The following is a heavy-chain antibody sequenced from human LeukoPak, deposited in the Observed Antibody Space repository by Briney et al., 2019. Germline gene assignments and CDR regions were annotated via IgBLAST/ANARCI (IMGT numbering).Heavy chain of an antibody. J-gene: IGHJ5*02. CDR3: AREDDIAAAGDWEWFDP. CDR1: GYTFTSYD. D-gene: IGHD6-13*01. V-gene: IGHV1-8*01. CDR2: MNPNSGNT. Sequence: ASVKVSCKAPGYTFTSYDINWVRQATGQGLEWMGWMNPNSGNTGYAQKFQGRVTMTRNTSISTAYMELSSLRSEDTAVYYCAREDDIAAAGDWEWFDPWGQGTLVTVSS.